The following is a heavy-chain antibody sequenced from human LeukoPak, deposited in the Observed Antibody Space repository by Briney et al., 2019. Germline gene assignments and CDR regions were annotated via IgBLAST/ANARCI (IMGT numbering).Heavy chain of an antibody. Sequence: SETLSLTCTVSGGSISSYYWSWIRQPAEKGLEWIGRIYTSGSTNYNPSLKSRVTMSVDTSKNQFSLKLSSVTAADTAVYYCARDLRVAGTSYWFDPWGQGTLVTVSS. V-gene: IGHV4-4*07. J-gene: IGHJ5*02. CDR1: GGSISSYY. CDR3: ARDLRVAGTSYWFDP. CDR2: IYTSGST. D-gene: IGHD6-19*01.